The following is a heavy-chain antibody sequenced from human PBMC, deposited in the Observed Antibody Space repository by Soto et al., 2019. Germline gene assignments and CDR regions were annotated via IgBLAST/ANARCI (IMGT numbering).Heavy chain of an antibody. CDR1: GCTFTSYG. CDR2: ISAYNGNT. V-gene: IGHV1-18*04. D-gene: IGHD3-3*01. Sequence: GASVKVSCKASGCTFTSYGISWVRQAPGQGLEWMGWISAYNGNTNYAQKLQGRVTMTTDTSTSTAYMELRSLRSDDTAVYYCATIFGVPNGENWFDPWGQGTLVTVSS. CDR3: ATIFGVPNGENWFDP. J-gene: IGHJ5*02.